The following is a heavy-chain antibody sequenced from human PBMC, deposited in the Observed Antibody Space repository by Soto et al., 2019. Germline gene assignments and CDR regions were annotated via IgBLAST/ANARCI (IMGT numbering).Heavy chain of an antibody. CDR3: AAEELVAHPDQPYYYYYGMDV. Sequence: GASVKVSCKASGVTINSSALQWVQQAKRQRLEWIGWIVVGSGNTNYAQKFQERVTITRDMSTSTAYMELSSLRSEDTAVYYCAAEELVAHPDQPYYYYYGMDVWGQGTTVTVSS. V-gene: IGHV1-58*01. D-gene: IGHD3-10*01. J-gene: IGHJ6*02. CDR1: GVTINSSA. CDR2: IVVGSGNT.